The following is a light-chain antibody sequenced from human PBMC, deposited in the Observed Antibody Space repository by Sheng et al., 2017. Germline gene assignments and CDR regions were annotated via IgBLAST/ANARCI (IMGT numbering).Light chain of an antibody. CDR1: NIGSKK. V-gene: IGLV3-21*02. CDR3: QVWDSSSDHVV. J-gene: IGLJ2*01. Sequence: SYVLTQPPSVSVAPGQTARITCGGNNIGSKKCALVPAEARPGRPSGIPERFSGSNSGNTATLTISRVEAGDEADYYCQVWDSSSDHVVFGGGTKLTVL.